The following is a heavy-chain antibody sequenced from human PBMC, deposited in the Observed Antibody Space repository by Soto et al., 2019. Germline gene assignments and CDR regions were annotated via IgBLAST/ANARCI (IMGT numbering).Heavy chain of an antibody. V-gene: IGHV4-30-4*01. Sequence: PSETLSLTCTVSGGSISSGDYYWSWIRQPPGKGLEWIGYIYYSGSTYYNPSLKSRVTISVDTPKNQFSLKLSSVTAADTAVYYCARASILYYDILGPNWFDPWGQGTLVTV. CDR2: IYYSGST. D-gene: IGHD3-9*01. CDR3: ARASILYYDILGPNWFDP. CDR1: GGSISSGDYY. J-gene: IGHJ5*02.